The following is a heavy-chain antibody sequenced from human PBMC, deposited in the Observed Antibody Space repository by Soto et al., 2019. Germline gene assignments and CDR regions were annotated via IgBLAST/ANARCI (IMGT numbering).Heavy chain of an antibody. V-gene: IGHV3-11*01. D-gene: IGHD3-10*01. CDR1: GFTFSDYY. CDR3: ARRLWFGELYSYFDY. J-gene: IGHJ4*02. Sequence: PGGSLRLSCAASGFTFSDYYMSWIHQAPGKGLEWVSYISSSGSTIYYADSVKGRFTISRDNAKNSLYLQMNSLRAEDTAVYYCARRLWFGELYSYFDYWGQGTLVTVSS. CDR2: ISSSGSTI.